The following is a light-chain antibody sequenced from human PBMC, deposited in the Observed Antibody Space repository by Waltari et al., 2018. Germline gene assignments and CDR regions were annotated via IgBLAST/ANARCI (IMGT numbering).Light chain of an antibody. CDR2: GAS. CDR1: QSVSSN. J-gene: IGKJ1*01. V-gene: IGKV3-15*01. CDR3: QQYDNWTPWT. Sequence: EIVMTQSPATLSLSPGERATLPGRASQSVSSNFAWYQQKPGQAPRLLIYGASTRAAGIPARFSGSGSGTEFTLTISSLQSEDFAVYYCQQYDNWTPWTFGQGTKVEIK.